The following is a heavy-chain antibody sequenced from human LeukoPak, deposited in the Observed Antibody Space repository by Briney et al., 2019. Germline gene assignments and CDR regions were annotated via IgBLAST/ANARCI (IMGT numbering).Heavy chain of an antibody. CDR2: ISGSGGST. Sequence: GGSLRLSCAASGFTFSSYAMSWVRQAPGKGLEWVSAISGSGGSTYYADSVKGRFTVSRDNSKSTLYLQVNSLRTEDTAVYYCAKDRTEWELFNWGQGTLVTVSS. V-gene: IGHV3-23*01. J-gene: IGHJ4*02. CDR1: GFTFSSYA. CDR3: AKDRTEWELFN. D-gene: IGHD1-26*01.